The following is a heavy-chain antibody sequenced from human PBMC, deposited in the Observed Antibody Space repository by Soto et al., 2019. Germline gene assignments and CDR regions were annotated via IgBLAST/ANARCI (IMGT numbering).Heavy chain of an antibody. D-gene: IGHD3-10*01. J-gene: IGHJ4*02. CDR2: IYSGGYT. V-gene: IGHV3-53*01. Sequence: EVQLVESGGGLIQPGGSLRLSCAVSGFTVSNNYMSWVRQAPGKGLEGVSVIYSGGYTAYGDSVKGRFTISRDNSKNTLACKINSLGAPTAGLYYWARPGGGGGYWGQGTLVTVSS. CDR1: GFTVSNNY. CDR3: ARPGGGGGY.